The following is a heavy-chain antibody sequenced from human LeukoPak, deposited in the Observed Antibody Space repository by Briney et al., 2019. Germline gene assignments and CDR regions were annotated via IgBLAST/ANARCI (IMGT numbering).Heavy chain of an antibody. Sequence: GGSLRLSCAASGFIFSSYAMSWVRQAQGKWLEWVSAISGSGGSTYYADSVKGRFTISRDNSKNTLYLQMSSLRAEDTAVYYCAKGRGYSYGYRHYFDYWGQGTLVTVSS. D-gene: IGHD5-18*01. V-gene: IGHV3-23*01. CDR3: AKGRGYSYGYRHYFDY. J-gene: IGHJ4*02. CDR1: GFIFSSYA. CDR2: ISGSGGST.